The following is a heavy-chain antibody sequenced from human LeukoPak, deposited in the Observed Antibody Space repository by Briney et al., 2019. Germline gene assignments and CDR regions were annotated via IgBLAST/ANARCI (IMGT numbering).Heavy chain of an antibody. V-gene: IGHV3-23*01. J-gene: IGHJ4*02. Sequence: PGGSLRLSCAASGFTLSNYAMSWVRQAPGQGLEWVSTISDSGGSTYYADSVKGRFTLSGDNSKSTLSLQMNSLRADDTAVYYCATQNFDYWGQGTLVTVSS. CDR1: GFTLSNYA. CDR3: ATQNFDY. CDR2: ISDSGGST.